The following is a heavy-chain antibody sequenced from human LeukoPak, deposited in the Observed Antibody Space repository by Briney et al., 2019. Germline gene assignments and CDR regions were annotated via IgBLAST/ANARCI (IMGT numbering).Heavy chain of an antibody. J-gene: IGHJ4*02. V-gene: IGHV3-33*01. D-gene: IGHD3-22*01. Sequence: PGGSLRLSCAASGFTFSSYGMHWVRQAPGKGLEWVAVIWYDGSNKYYADSVKGRFTISRDNSKNTLYLQMNSLRAEDTAVYHCARGTTLYDSSGDDFDYWGQGTLVTVSS. CDR3: ARGTTLYDSSGDDFDY. CDR2: IWYDGSNK. CDR1: GFTFSSYG.